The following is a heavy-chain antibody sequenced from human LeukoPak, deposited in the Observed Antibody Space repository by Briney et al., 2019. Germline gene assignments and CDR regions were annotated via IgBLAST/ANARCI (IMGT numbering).Heavy chain of an antibody. D-gene: IGHD2-21*01. J-gene: IGHJ3*02. CDR3: TTDPAYCGGDCYSDAGAEAFDI. CDR2: IKSKTDGGTT. V-gene: IGHV3-15*01. Sequence: KXLEXXGRIKSKTDGGTTDYAAPVKGRFTISRDDSKNTLYLQMNSLKTEDTAVYYCTTDPAYCGGDCYSDAGAEAFDIWGQGTMVTVSS.